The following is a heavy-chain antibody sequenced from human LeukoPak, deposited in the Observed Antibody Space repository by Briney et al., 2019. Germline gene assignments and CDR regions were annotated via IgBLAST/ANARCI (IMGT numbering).Heavy chain of an antibody. Sequence: KPSETLSLTCAVSGGSISSSGAYWGWIRQPPGKGLEWIGSIYYSGSTYYNPSLKSRVTMSVDTSKNQFSLKLSSVTAADTAVYYCARTPPTTSLVDYYGMHVWGQGTTVTVSS. CDR2: IYYSGST. CDR1: GGSISSSGAY. CDR3: ARTPPTTSLVDYYGMHV. D-gene: IGHD5-12*01. J-gene: IGHJ6*02. V-gene: IGHV4-39*01.